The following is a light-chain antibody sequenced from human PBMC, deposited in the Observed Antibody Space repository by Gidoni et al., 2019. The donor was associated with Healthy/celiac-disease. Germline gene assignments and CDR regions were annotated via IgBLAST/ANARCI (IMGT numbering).Light chain of an antibody. CDR2: AAS. CDR1: QGISSS. J-gene: IGKJ4*01. CDR3: QQYYSYPLT. V-gene: IGKV1-8*01. Sequence: IRMTQSPSAFSASTGDRVTITCLASQGISSSLAWYQQKPGKAPQLLIYAASTLQSGVPSRFSGSGSGTDFTLTISCLQSEDFATYYCQQYYSYPLTFGGGTKVEIK.